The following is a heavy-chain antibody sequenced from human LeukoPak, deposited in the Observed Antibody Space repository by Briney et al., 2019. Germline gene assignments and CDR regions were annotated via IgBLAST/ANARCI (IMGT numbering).Heavy chain of an antibody. D-gene: IGHD1-14*01. V-gene: IGHV4-59*01. Sequence: SETLSLTCAVSGYSISSYYWSWIRQPPGKGLEWLAYIYDGGTNKYNPSLKNRLTISVDTSKSQGSLKLRSVTAADTAVYYCARLSATGWFAPWGQGTLVTVSS. CDR2: IYDGGTN. J-gene: IGHJ5*02. CDR1: GYSISSYY. CDR3: ARLSATGWFAP.